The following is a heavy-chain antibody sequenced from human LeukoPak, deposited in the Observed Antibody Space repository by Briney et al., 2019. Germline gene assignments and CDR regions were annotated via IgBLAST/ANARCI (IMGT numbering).Heavy chain of an antibody. CDR3: ARDRGSSSVFDY. CDR2: ISSSSSYI. V-gene: IGHV3-21*01. J-gene: IGHJ4*02. D-gene: IGHD6-6*01. CDR1: GFTFSSYA. Sequence: GSLRLSCAAPGFTFSSYAMNWVRQAPGKGLEWVSSISSSSSYIYYADSVKGRFTISRDNAKNSLYLQMNSLRAEDTAVYYCARDRGSSSVFDYWGQGTLVTVSS.